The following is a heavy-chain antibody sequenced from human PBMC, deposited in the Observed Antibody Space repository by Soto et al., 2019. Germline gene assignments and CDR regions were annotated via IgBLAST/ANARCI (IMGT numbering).Heavy chain of an antibody. D-gene: IGHD3-10*01. V-gene: IGHV3-66*01. CDR2: IYSGGST. CDR1: GFTVSSNY. J-gene: IGHJ6*03. Sequence: GGSLRLSCAASGFTVSSNYMSWVRQAPGKGLEWVSVIYSGGSTYYADSVKGRFTISRDNSKNTLYLQMNSLRAEDTAVYYCARVGENYGSGSYYYYMAVWGKGTTVTISS. CDR3: ARVGENYGSGSYYYYMAV.